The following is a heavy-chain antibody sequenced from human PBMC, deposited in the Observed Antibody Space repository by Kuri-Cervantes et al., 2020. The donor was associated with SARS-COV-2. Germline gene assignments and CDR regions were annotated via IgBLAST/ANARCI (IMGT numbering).Heavy chain of an antibody. CDR3: ARDAHCSSTSCKPLDY. J-gene: IGHJ4*02. V-gene: IGHV4-39*07. Sequence: SETLSLTCTVSGGSITGGGHYWSWIRQPPGKGLEWIGEIYHSGSTNYNPSLKSRVTISVDKSKNQFSLKLSSVTAADTAVYYCARDAHCSSTSCKPLDYWGQGTLVTVSS. D-gene: IGHD2-2*01. CDR2: IYHSGST. CDR1: GGSITGGGHY.